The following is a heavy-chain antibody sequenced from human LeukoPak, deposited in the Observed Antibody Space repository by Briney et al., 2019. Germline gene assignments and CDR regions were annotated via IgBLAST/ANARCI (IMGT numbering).Heavy chain of an antibody. D-gene: IGHD2-15*01. Sequence: GGSLRLSCAASGFTFSSYAMHWVRQAPGKGLEWVAVISYDGSNKYYADSVKGRFTISRDNSKNTLYLQMNSLRAEDTAVYYCARPYCSGGGCYSSLRNYFDYWGQGTLVTVSS. CDR3: ARPYCSGGGCYSSLRNYFDY. V-gene: IGHV3-30*04. CDR2: ISYDGSNK. CDR1: GFTFSSYA. J-gene: IGHJ4*02.